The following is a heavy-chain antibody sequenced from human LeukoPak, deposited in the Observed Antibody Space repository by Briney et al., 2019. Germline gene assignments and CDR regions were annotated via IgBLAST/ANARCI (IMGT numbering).Heavy chain of an antibody. J-gene: IGHJ4*02. Sequence: SETLSLTCTVSGGSISSSSYYWGWIRQPPGKGLEWIGEINHSGSTNYNPSLKSRVTISVDTSKNQFSLKLSSVTAADTAVYYCARLGAESPESDYWGQGTLVTVSS. V-gene: IGHV4-39*07. CDR1: GGSISSSSYY. CDR2: INHSGST. CDR3: ARLGAESPESDY. D-gene: IGHD5-24*01.